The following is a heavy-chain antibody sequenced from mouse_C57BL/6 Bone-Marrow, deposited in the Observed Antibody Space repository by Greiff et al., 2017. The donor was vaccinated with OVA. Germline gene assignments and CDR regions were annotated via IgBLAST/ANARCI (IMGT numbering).Heavy chain of an antibody. D-gene: IGHD1-1*01. CDR3: ARSESGSGYEDY. V-gene: IGHV14-2*01. CDR2: IDPEDGET. CDR1: GFNIKDYY. Sequence: VQLQQSGAELVKPGASVKLSCTASGFNIKDYYMHWVKQRTEQGLEWIGRIDPEDGETTYAPKFQGKATITADTTSNTAYLQLRSLTSEDTAVYYCARSESGSGYEDYWGQGTTLTVSS. J-gene: IGHJ2*01.